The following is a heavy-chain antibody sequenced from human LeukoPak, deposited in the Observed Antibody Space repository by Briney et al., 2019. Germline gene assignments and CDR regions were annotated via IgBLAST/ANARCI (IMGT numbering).Heavy chain of an antibody. CDR1: GFTFSSYR. V-gene: IGHV3-7*01. CDR3: ARPYYYDSSGYSPSGY. J-gene: IGHJ4*02. CDR2: IKQDGSEK. D-gene: IGHD3-22*01. Sequence: GGSLRLSCAASGFTFSSYRMSWVRQTPGKGLEWVANIKQDGSEKYYVDSVKGRFTISRDNAKNSLYLQMNSLRAEDTAVFYCARPYYYDSSGYSPSGYWGQGTLVTVSS.